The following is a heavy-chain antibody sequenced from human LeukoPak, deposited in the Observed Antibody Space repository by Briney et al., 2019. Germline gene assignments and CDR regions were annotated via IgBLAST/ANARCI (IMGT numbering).Heavy chain of an antibody. CDR3: AKFGLAGSGRFHDAFDI. CDR1: GYTFSSYG. J-gene: IGHJ3*02. Sequence: PGGSLRLSCAASGYTFSSYGMTWVRQAPGKGLEWVSAICGSGGGTYYADSVKGRSTIFRDNSKNTLYLQMNSLRAEDTAVYYCAKFGLAGSGRFHDAFDIWGQGTMVTVSS. D-gene: IGHD3-10*01. CDR2: ICGSGGGT. V-gene: IGHV3-23*01.